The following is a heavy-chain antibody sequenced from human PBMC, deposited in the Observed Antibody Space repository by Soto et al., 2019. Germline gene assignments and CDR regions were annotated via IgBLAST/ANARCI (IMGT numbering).Heavy chain of an antibody. V-gene: IGHV4-61*03. CDR2: IYYTGNS. D-gene: IGHD2-15*01. Sequence: SETLSLTCTVSGGSVSSGSYYWSWIRQPPGKGLEWIGYIYYTGNSNYNPSLKNRVTMSVDTSKSHFSLKLSSVTAADTVVYYCARGGYCSGNSCPAYYYYYYGMDVWGQGTTVTVSS. J-gene: IGHJ6*02. CDR3: ARGGYCSGNSCPAYYYYYYGMDV. CDR1: GGSVSSGSYY.